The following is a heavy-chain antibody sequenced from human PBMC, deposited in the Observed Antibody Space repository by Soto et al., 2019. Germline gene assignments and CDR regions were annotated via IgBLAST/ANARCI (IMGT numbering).Heavy chain of an antibody. J-gene: IGHJ4*02. Sequence: QVQLQESGPGLVKPSQTLSLTCTVSGGSISSGDYYWSWIRQPPGKGLEWIGYVYYSGSTYYNPSLKSRVTISVDTSKNQFSLKLSSVTAADTAVYYCAGINGAAAGTDDYWGQGTLVTVSS. V-gene: IGHV4-30-4*01. CDR1: GGSISSGDYY. D-gene: IGHD6-13*01. CDR2: VYYSGST. CDR3: AGINGAAAGTDDY.